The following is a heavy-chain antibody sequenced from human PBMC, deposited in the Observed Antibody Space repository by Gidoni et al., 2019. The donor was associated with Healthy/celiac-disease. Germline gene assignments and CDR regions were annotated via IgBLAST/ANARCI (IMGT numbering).Heavy chain of an antibody. J-gene: IGHJ2*01. CDR2: IIGSGGST. D-gene: IGHD5-18*01. CDR3: AKVSIWEVQLWTPPEWYFDL. V-gene: IGHV3-23*01. Sequence: EVQLLESGGGLVQPGGSLRLSCAASGFTFSSYAMSWVRQAPGKGLEWVSAIIGSGGSTYYADSVKGRFTISRDNSKNTLYLQMNSLRAEDTAVYYCAKVSIWEVQLWTPPEWYFDLWGRGTLVTVSS. CDR1: GFTFSSYA.